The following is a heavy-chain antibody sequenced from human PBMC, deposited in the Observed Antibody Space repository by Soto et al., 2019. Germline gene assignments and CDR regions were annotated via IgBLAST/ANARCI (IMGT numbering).Heavy chain of an antibody. CDR1: GFTFNIFG. V-gene: IGHV3-23*01. CDR3: AKGDRGDRLGEVWPPEDGIDI. J-gene: IGHJ3*02. D-gene: IGHD3-10*01. Sequence: EVQLLESGGGLVQPGGSLRLSCEASGFTFNIFGLNWVRQAPGKGLEWVSAISGSGASTYYADSVKGRFSISRDNSKNTLFLHMTSLRTEDTAIYYCAKGDRGDRLGEVWPPEDGIDIWGQGTMVPLSS. CDR2: ISGSGAST.